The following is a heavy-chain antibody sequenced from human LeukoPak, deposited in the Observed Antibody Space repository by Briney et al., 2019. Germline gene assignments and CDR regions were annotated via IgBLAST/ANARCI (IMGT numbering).Heavy chain of an antibody. CDR1: GFIFSNYA. CDR3: ARGGGLDV. V-gene: IGHV3-30*04. Sequence: GGSLRLSCAASGFIFSNYAMHWVRQAPGKGLEWVAVISYDGSNKYYADSVKGRFTISRDNSKNTLYLQMSNLRAEDTAVYFCARGGGLDVWGQGATVTVSS. J-gene: IGHJ6*02. D-gene: IGHD3-16*01. CDR2: ISYDGSNK.